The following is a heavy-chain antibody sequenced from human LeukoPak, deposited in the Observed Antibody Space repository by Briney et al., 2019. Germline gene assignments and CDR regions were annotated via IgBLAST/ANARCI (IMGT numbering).Heavy chain of an antibody. V-gene: IGHV3-23*01. Sequence: GGSLRLSCAASGFTFSGYSMSWVRQAPGKGLEWVSAISGSGGSTYYADSVKGRFTISRDNSKNTLYLQMNSLRAEDTAVYYCAKDFDIDYGDYVYYYYGMDVWGQGTTVTVSS. CDR2: ISGSGGST. J-gene: IGHJ6*02. D-gene: IGHD4-17*01. CDR3: AKDFDIDYGDYVYYYYGMDV. CDR1: GFTFSGYS.